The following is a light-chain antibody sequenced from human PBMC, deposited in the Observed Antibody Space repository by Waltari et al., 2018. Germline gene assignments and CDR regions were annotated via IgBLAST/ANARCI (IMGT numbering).Light chain of an antibody. V-gene: IGKV3-20*01. CDR3: QQHGTLPAT. CDR1: QSVGSCS. J-gene: IGKJ1*01. Sequence: EIVLTQSPGTASLSPGERVTLSCRASQSVGSCSLAWYEQKPGQAPRLVIYRASRTATGIPDRFSGSGSGTDFSLTISRLEPDDFAVSYCQQHGTLPATFGQGTKVEIK. CDR2: RAS.